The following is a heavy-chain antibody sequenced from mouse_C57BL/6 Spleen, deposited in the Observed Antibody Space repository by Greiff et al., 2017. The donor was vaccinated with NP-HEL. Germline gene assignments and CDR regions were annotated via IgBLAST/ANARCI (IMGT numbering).Heavy chain of an antibody. CDR1: GYAFTNYL. Sequence: VHLVESGAELVRPGTSVKVSCKASGYAFTNYLIEWVKQRPGQGLEWIGVINPGSGGTNYNEKFKGKATLTADKSSSTAYMQLSSLTSEDSAVYFCARRGDYDADFDYWGQGTTLTVSS. J-gene: IGHJ2*01. V-gene: IGHV1-54*01. CDR3: ARRGDYDADFDY. D-gene: IGHD2-4*01. CDR2: INPGSGGT.